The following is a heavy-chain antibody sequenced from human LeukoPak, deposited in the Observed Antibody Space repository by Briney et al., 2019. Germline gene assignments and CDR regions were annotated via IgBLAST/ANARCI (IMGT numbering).Heavy chain of an antibody. CDR1: GGSFSGYY. CDR2: IYYSGST. CDR3: ARESITMIVVVTSDAFDI. D-gene: IGHD3-22*01. Sequence: SETLSLTCAVYGGSFSGYYWSWIRQPPGKGLEWIGSIYYSGSTYYNPSLKSRVTISVDTSKNQFSLKLSSVTAADTAVYYCARESITMIVVVTSDAFDIWGQGTMVTVSS. J-gene: IGHJ3*02. V-gene: IGHV4-34*01.